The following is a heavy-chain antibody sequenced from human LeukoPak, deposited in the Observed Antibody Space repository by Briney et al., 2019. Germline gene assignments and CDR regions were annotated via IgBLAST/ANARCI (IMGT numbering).Heavy chain of an antibody. Sequence: GGSLRLSCAASGFTFSNYWMSWVRQAPGKGLEWVANIKQDGSEKFYVDSVKGRFTISRDNAKNSLYLQMNSLRAEDTAVYYCARGGGYDFSDYWGQGTLVTVSS. CDR1: GFTFSNYW. CDR2: IKQDGSEK. D-gene: IGHD3-3*01. CDR3: ARGGGYDFSDY. J-gene: IGHJ4*02. V-gene: IGHV3-7*01.